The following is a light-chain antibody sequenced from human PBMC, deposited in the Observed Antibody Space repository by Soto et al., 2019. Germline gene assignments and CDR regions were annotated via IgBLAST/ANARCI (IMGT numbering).Light chain of an antibody. V-gene: IGLV1-40*01. J-gene: IGLJ3*02. CDR1: SSNIGAAFD. Sequence: QSVLTQPPSVSGAPGQRVAISCTGSSSNIGAAFDVHWYQQFPGTAPKLLIYRNNIRPSGVPDRFSVSRSGTSASLAITGVQAEDEDDYYCQSYDTNSHWVFGGGTKLTVL. CDR2: RNN. CDR3: QSYDTNSHWV.